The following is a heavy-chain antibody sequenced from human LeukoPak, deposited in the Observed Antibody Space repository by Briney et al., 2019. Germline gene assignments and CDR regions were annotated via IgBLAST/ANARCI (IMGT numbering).Heavy chain of an antibody. D-gene: IGHD5-12*01. CDR2: IYTSGST. Sequence: PSETLSLTCSVSGGSISTYYWSWIRQPAGKGLEWIGRIYTSGSTNYNPSLKSRVTMSVDTSKNQFSLKLSSVTAADTAVYYCARDSRAISFDYWGQGTLVTVSS. CDR3: ARDSRAISFDY. CDR1: GGSISTYY. J-gene: IGHJ4*02. V-gene: IGHV4-4*07.